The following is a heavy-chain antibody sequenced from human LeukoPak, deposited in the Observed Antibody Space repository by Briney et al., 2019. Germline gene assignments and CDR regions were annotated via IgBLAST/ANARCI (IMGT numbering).Heavy chain of an antibody. CDR3: ARDIVVVPAAIERYYYYYYMDV. CDR2: IYYSGST. CDR1: GGSISSYY. Sequence: SETLSLTCTVSGGSISSYYWSWIRQPPGKGLEWIGYIYYSGSTNYNPSLKSRVTISVDTSKNQFSLKLSSVTAADTAVYYCARDIVVVPAAIERYYYYYYMDVWGQGTLVTVSS. D-gene: IGHD2-2*02. J-gene: IGHJ6*03. V-gene: IGHV4-59*12.